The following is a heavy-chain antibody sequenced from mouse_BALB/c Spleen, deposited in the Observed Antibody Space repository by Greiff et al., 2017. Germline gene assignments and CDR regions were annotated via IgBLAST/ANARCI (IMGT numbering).Heavy chain of an antibody. CDR2: ISSGGSYT. J-gene: IGHJ4*01. Sequence: EVMLVESGGGLVKPGGSLKLSCAASGFTFSSYAMSWVRQSPEKRLEWVAEISSGGSYTYYPDTVTGRFTISRDNAKNTLYLEMSSLRSEDMAMYYCARTYDYDVDPYYAMDYWGQGTSVTVSS. V-gene: IGHV5-9-4*01. CDR1: GFTFSSYA. D-gene: IGHD2-4*01. CDR3: ARTYDYDVDPYYAMDY.